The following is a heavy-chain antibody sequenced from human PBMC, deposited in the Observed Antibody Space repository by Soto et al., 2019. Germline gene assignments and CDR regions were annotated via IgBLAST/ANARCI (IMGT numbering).Heavy chain of an antibody. CDR1: GGSSSSGGYY. D-gene: IGHD4-17*01. CDR2: ISYSGST. Sequence: KPSETLSLTCTVSGGSSSSGGYYWSWIRQHPGKGLEWIGYISYSGSTSYNPSLKSRVTISVDTSKNQFSLKLSSVTAADTAVYYCARDLVRDYGDYAGTTYYYYYMDVWGKGTTVTVSS. CDR3: ARDLVRDYGDYAGTTYYYYYMDV. V-gene: IGHV4-31*03. J-gene: IGHJ6*03.